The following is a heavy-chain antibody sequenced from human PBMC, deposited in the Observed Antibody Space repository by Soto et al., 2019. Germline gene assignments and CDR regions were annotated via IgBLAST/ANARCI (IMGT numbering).Heavy chain of an antibody. V-gene: IGHV1-18*04. CDR3: ARDEAYYDFWSGPPGYGMDV. CDR2: ISAYNGNT. CDR1: GYTFTSYG. J-gene: IGHJ6*02. Sequence: ASVKVSCKASGYTFTSYGISWVRQAPGRGLEWMGWISAYNGNTNYAQKLQGRVTMTTDTSTSTAYMELRSLRSDDTAVYYCARDEAYYDFWSGPPGYGMDVWGQGTTVTVSS. D-gene: IGHD3-3*01.